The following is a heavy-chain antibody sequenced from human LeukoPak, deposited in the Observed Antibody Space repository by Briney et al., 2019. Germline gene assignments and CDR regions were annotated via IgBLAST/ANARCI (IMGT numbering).Heavy chain of an antibody. D-gene: IGHD3-3*01. V-gene: IGHV1-46*01. CDR1: GYTFTSYY. CDR3: ARVTTAMYYDFWSGYPPGEIDY. CDR2: INPSGGST. J-gene: IGHJ4*02. Sequence: ASVKVSCKASGYTFTSYYMHWVRQAPGQGLEWMGIINPSGGSTSYAQKFQGRVTMTRNTSISTAYMELSSLRSEDTAVYYCARVTTAMYYDFWSGYPPGEIDYWGQGTLVTVSS.